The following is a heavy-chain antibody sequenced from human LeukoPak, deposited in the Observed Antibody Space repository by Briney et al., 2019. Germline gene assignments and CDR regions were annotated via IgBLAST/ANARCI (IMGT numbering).Heavy chain of an antibody. Sequence: GGSLRLSCAVSGFTVSSNYMSWVRQAPGKGLEWVSVINSGGSTNYADSVKGRFTISRDNSKNTLYLQMNSLRAGDTAVYYCARAGFEYYFDYWGQGTLVTVSS. D-gene: IGHD3-10*01. CDR3: ARAGFEYYFDY. CDR2: INSGGST. V-gene: IGHV3-53*01. CDR1: GFTVSSNY. J-gene: IGHJ4*02.